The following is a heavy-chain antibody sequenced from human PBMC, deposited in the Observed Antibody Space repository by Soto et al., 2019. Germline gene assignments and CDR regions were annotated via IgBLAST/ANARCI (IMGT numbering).Heavy chain of an antibody. J-gene: IGHJ4*02. V-gene: IGHV4-61*01. CDR2: IYDSGST. CDR1: GGSVSSGSYY. CDR3: ARSSYYYDSSAYYYGTLFDY. D-gene: IGHD3-22*01. Sequence: PSETLSLTCTVSGGSVSSGSYYWSWIRQPPGKGLEWIGYIYDSGSTNYNPSLKSRVTISVDTSKNQFSLKLSSVTAADTAVYYCARSSYYYDSSAYYYGTLFDYWGQGTLVTVSS.